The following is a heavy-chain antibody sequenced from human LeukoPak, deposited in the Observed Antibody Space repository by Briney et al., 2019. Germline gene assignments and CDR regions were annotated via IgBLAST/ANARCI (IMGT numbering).Heavy chain of an antibody. Sequence: GGSLRLSCAASGFTFSSYGMHWVRQAPGKGLEWVAFIRYDGSNKYYADSVKGRFTISRDNSKNTLYLQMNSLRAEDTAVYCCAKGLTGGYSYGYGIDYWGQGTLVTVSS. D-gene: IGHD5-18*01. CDR3: AKGLTGGYSYGYGIDY. CDR1: GFTFSSYG. CDR2: IRYDGSNK. J-gene: IGHJ4*02. V-gene: IGHV3-30*02.